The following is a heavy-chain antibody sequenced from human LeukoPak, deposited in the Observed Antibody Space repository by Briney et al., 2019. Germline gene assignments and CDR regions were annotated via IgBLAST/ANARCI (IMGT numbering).Heavy chain of an antibody. CDR2: ISSSSSYI. J-gene: IGHJ4*02. CDR3: ASDRHCSSTSCFFDY. D-gene: IGHD2-2*01. Sequence: GGSLRLSCAASGFTFSSYSMNWVRQAPGKGLEWASSISSSSSYIYYADSVKGRFTISRDNAKNSLYLQMNSLRAEDTAVYYCASDRHCSSTSCFFDYWGQGTLVTVSS. V-gene: IGHV3-21*01. CDR1: GFTFSSYS.